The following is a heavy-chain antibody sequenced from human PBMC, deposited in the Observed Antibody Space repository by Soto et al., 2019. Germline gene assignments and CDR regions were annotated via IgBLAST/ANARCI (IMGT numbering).Heavy chain of an antibody. CDR3: ARGCIAVTTHLCY. D-gene: IGHD4-17*01. CDR1: GYTFNTYG. J-gene: IGHJ4*02. CDR2: INPYDGNT. Sequence: ASVKVSCKASGYTFNTYGITWVRQAPVQGLEWMGWINPYDGNTKFAQKLQDRVTMTTATSTSTAYMELASLRPDDTAVYYCARGCIAVTTHLCYWGQGTLVTVSS. V-gene: IGHV1-18*01.